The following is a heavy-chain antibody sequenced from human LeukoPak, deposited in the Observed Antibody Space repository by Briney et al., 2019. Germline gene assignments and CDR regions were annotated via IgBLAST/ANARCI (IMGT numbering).Heavy chain of an antibody. Sequence: SQTLSLTCAISGDSVSSSSAAWNWIRQPPSRGLEWLGKTYYRSKWNNDYAVSVQSRITINPDTSKNQFSLQLNSVPPEYTAVYYCARDSSLANNYYDSSGYYPARWYYGMDVWGEGTTVTVSS. V-gene: IGHV6-1*01. CDR2: TYYRSKWNN. CDR3: ARDSSLANNYYDSSGYYPARWYYGMDV. CDR1: GDSVSSSSAA. J-gene: IGHJ6*04. D-gene: IGHD3-22*01.